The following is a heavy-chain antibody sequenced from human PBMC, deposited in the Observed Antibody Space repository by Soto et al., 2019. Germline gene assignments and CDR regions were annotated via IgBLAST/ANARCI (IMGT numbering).Heavy chain of an antibody. CDR1: GFTFSDYY. J-gene: IGHJ6*02. CDR2: ISSSGSTI. Sequence: QVQLVESGGGLVKPGGSLRLSCAASGFTFSDYYMSWIRQAPGKGLEWVSYISSSGSTIYYADSVKGRFTISRDNAKKSVYLQVTSLRTADRAVYSCARSIAARLGGGMDVWGQGTTVTVSS. D-gene: IGHD6-6*01. CDR3: ARSIAARLGGGMDV. V-gene: IGHV3-11*01.